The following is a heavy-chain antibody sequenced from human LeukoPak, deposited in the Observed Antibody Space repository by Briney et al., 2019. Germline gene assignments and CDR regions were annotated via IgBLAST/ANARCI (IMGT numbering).Heavy chain of an antibody. CDR2: IKQGGSEK. Sequence: GGSLRLSCAASGFTFSSYWMSWVRQAPGKGLEWVANIKQGGSEKYYVDSVKGRFTISRDNAKNSLYLQMNSLRAEDTAVYYCAGSETPSRIAAAGISWFDPWGQGTLVTVSS. V-gene: IGHV3-7*01. J-gene: IGHJ5*02. CDR3: AGSETPSRIAAAGISWFDP. D-gene: IGHD6-13*01. CDR1: GFTFSSYW.